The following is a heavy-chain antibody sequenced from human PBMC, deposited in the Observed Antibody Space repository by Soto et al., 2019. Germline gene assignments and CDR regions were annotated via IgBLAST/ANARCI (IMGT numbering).Heavy chain of an antibody. J-gene: IGHJ4*02. CDR3: AREGYCSSTSCYRGGDY. V-gene: IGHV4-59*01. CDR1: GGSISSYY. CDR2: IYHSGST. D-gene: IGHD2-2*02. Sequence: SETLSLTCTVSGGSISSYYWSWIRQPPGKGLEWIGYIYHSGSTNYNPSLKSRVTISVDTSKNQFSLKLSSVTAADTAVYYCAREGYCSSTSCYRGGDYWGQGTLVTVSS.